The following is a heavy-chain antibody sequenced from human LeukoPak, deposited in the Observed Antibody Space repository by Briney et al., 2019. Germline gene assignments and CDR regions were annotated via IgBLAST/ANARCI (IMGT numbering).Heavy chain of an antibody. CDR1: GSTFGGYA. Sequence: AGGSLRLSCTASGSTFGGYAMTWIRQAPGKGLEWVGFIRHKAYGGTAEYAASVKGRFTISRDDSKSIAYLQMNSLKSEDTGVYYCTRESGGDVDYWGQGTLVTVSS. V-gene: IGHV3-49*03. CDR2: IRHKAYGGTA. D-gene: IGHD2-21*01. J-gene: IGHJ4*02. CDR3: TRESGGDVDY.